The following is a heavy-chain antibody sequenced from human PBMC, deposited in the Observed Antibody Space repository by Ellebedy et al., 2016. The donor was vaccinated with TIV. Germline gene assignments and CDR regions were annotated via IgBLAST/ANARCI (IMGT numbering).Heavy chain of an antibody. D-gene: IGHD4-17*01. Sequence: SETLSLTXTVSGGSISSYYWSWIRQPPGKGLEWIGYIYYSGSTNYNPSLKSRVTISVDTSKNQFSLKLSSVTAADTAVYYCARTSYDYGDDRGYYYYGMDVWGQGTTVTVSS. V-gene: IGHV4-59*01. J-gene: IGHJ6*02. CDR1: GGSISSYY. CDR2: IYYSGST. CDR3: ARTSYDYGDDRGYYYYGMDV.